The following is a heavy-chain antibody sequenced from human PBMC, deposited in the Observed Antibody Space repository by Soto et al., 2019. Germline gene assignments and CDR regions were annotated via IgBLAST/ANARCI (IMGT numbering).Heavy chain of an antibody. CDR2: IWNDGSNK. Sequence: PEGSLRLSCTASGFTFSSHGMHWVRQAPGKGLEWVAVIWNDGSNKYYVDSVKGRVTISRDNTKNTLYLQLNSLRVEDTAVYYCLRDEGYCSNTSCYRGPYGMELWGRGTTLTVSS. CDR3: LRDEGYCSNTSCYRGPYGMEL. J-gene: IGHJ6*02. D-gene: IGHD2-2*01. V-gene: IGHV3-33*01. CDR1: GFTFSSHG.